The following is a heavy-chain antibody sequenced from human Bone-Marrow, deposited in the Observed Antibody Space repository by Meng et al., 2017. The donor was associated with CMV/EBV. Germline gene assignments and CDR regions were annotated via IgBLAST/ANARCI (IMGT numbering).Heavy chain of an antibody. CDR3: AREGRGYGF. CDR1: GGSISSSSYY. J-gene: IGHJ4*02. CDR2: IYYSGST. Sequence: GPLRLSCTVSGGSISSSSYYWGWIRQPPGKGLEWIGSIYYSGSTYYNPSLKSRVTISVDTSKNQFSLKLSSVTAADTAVYYCAREGRGYGFWGQGTLGTVSS. D-gene: IGHD3-22*01. V-gene: IGHV4-39*07.